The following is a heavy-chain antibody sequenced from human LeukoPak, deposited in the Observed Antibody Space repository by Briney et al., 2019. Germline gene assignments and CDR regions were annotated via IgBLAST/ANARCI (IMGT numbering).Heavy chain of an antibody. CDR1: GGSISSSSYY. CDR3: ARVRRDIVATIPPYFDY. D-gene: IGHD5-12*01. V-gene: IGHV4-39*07. CDR2: IYYSGST. Sequence: SETLSLTCTVSGGSISSSSYYWGWIRQPPGKGLEWIGSIYYSGSTYYNPSLKSRVTISVDTSKNQFSLKLSSVTAADTAVYYCARVRRDIVATIPPYFDYWGQGTLVTVSS. J-gene: IGHJ4*02.